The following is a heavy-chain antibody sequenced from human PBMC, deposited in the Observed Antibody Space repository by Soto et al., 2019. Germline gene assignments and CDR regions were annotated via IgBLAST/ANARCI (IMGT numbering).Heavy chain of an antibody. J-gene: IGHJ6*02. CDR1: GYTFTSYG. Sequence: ASVKVSCKASGYTFTSYGISWVRQAPGQGLEWMGWISAYNGNTNYAQKLQGRVTMTTDTSTSTAYMELRSLRSDDTAVYYCARVQDFWSGHPTTGYYYYGMDVWGQGTTVTVSS. D-gene: IGHD3-3*01. CDR2: ISAYNGNT. V-gene: IGHV1-18*01. CDR3: ARVQDFWSGHPTTGYYYYGMDV.